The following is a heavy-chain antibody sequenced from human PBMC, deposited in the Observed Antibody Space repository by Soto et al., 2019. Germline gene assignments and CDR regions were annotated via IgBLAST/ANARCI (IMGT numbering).Heavy chain of an antibody. CDR3: AKGQRLFNDNWHEY. V-gene: IGHV3-23*01. D-gene: IGHD1-20*01. Sequence: GGSLRLSCAASGVTFSNDALNWVRQAPGKGLEWVSVISGSGGIAYYADSVKGRFTISRDNSKNTLFLQMNSLRAEDTALYYCAKGQRLFNDNWHEYWGQGTPVTVSS. J-gene: IGHJ4*02. CDR1: GVTFSNDA. CDR2: ISGSGGIA.